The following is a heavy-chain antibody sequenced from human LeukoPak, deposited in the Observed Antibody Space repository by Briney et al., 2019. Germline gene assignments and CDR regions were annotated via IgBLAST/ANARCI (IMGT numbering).Heavy chain of an antibody. D-gene: IGHD3-22*01. Sequence: ASVKVSCKPSGYTFTTYGISWVRQAPGQGLEWMGWINTYSGDTNYAQKLQGRVTMTTDTSTSTAYMELGSLRSDDTAMYYCARDSGRWYYDSSGVWGYYFDYWGQGTLVTVSS. J-gene: IGHJ4*02. V-gene: IGHV1-18*04. CDR2: INTYSGDT. CDR3: ARDSGRWYYDSSGVWGYYFDY. CDR1: GYTFTTYG.